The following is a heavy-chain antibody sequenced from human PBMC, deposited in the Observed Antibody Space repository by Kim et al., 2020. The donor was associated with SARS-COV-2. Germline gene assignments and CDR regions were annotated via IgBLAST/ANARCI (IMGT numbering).Heavy chain of an antibody. CDR2: INHSGST. J-gene: IGHJ6*02. V-gene: IGHV4-34*01. CDR1: GGSFSGYY. CDR3: ARGGGNYYDSSGYYSRNGMDV. D-gene: IGHD3-22*01. Sequence: SETLSLTCAVYGGSFSGYYWSWIRQPPGKGLEWIGEINHSGSTNYNPSLKSRVTISVDTSKNQFSLKLSSVTAADTAVYYCARGGGNYYDSSGYYSRNGMDVWGQGTTVTVSS.